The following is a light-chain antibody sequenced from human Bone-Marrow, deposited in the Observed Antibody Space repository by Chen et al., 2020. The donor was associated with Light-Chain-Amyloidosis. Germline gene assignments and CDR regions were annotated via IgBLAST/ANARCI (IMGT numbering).Light chain of an antibody. CDR3: RSYSSTNTLV. Sequence: QSALTQPASVSGSPGQSITISCTGTSSDVGGDNHVSWYQQHPDKAPKLMIYEVTNRPSWVPGPFSCSKADNTASLTISWPQTEEGADYFFRSYSSTNTLVFGSGTRVTVL. CDR2: EVT. V-gene: IGLV2-14*01. CDR1: SSDVGGDNH. J-gene: IGLJ1*01.